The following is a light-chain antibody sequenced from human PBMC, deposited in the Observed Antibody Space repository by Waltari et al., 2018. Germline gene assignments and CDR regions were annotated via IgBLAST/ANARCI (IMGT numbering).Light chain of an antibody. CDR3: NSRDSSAKGV. CDR2: GKN. CDR1: SLRSNY. V-gene: IGLV3-19*01. J-gene: IGLJ3*02. Sequence: SSELTQDPAVSVALGHTLRITCQGDSLRSNYATWYQQKPGQAPILVIYGKNNRPSGIPDRFSGSSSGNTASLTITGAQAEDEADYYCNSRDSSAKGVFGGGTKLTVL.